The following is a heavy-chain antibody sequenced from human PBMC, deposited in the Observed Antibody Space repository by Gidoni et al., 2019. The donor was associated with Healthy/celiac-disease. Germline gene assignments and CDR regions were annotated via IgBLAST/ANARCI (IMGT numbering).Heavy chain of an antibody. CDR3: ARVPGGGLLSPLGMDV. J-gene: IGHJ6*02. D-gene: IGHD2-21*02. V-gene: IGHV3-33*01. Sequence: QVQLVESGGGVVQPGRSLRLSCAASGFTFSSYGMHWVRQAPGKGLEWVAVIWYDGSNKCYADSVKGRFTISRDNSKNTLYLQMNSLRAEDTAVYYCARVPGGGLLSPLGMDVWGQGTTVTVSS. CDR1: GFTFSSYG. CDR2: IWYDGSNK.